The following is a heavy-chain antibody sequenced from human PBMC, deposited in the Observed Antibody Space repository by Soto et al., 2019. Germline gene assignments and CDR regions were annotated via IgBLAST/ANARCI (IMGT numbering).Heavy chain of an antibody. CDR1: GFTFSSYA. V-gene: IGHV3-23*01. CDR3: ARQGGYSYGPLDYYYGMDV. J-gene: IGHJ6*02. D-gene: IGHD5-18*01. CDR2: ISGSGSTI. Sequence: PGGSLRLSCAASGFTFSSYAVSWVRQAPGKGPEWISSISGSGSTIYYADSVKGRFTISRDNSKNTLYLQMSSLKASDTAMYYCARQGGYSYGPLDYYYGMDVWGQGTTVTVSS.